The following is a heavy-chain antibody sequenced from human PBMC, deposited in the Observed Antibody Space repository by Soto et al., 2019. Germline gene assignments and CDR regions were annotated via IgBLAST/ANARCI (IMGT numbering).Heavy chain of an antibody. D-gene: IGHD3-10*01. CDR3: ARDWVTMVRGLKQNGDMDV. V-gene: IGHV1-69*06. CDR1: GGTFSSYA. J-gene: IGHJ6*02. Sequence: SVKVSCKASGGTFSSYAISWVRQAPGQGLEWMGGIIPIFGTANYAQKFQGGVTITADKSTSTAYMELSSPRSEDTAVYYCARDWVTMVRGLKQNGDMDVWGQGTTVTVSS. CDR2: IIPIFGTA.